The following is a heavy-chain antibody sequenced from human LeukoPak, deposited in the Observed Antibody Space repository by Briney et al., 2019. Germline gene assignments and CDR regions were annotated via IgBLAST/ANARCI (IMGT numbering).Heavy chain of an antibody. CDR1: GYSFTSYW. CDR2: IYPGDSDT. V-gene: IGHV5-51*01. Sequence: GESLKISCKGSGYSFTSYWIGWVRQMPGKGLEWMGIIYPGDSDTRYSPSFQGQVTISADKSISTAYLQWSSLKASDTAMYYCATLGYCSGGSCFGYYYGMDVWGQGTTVTVSS. CDR3: ATLGYCSGGSCFGYYYGMDV. D-gene: IGHD2-15*01. J-gene: IGHJ6*02.